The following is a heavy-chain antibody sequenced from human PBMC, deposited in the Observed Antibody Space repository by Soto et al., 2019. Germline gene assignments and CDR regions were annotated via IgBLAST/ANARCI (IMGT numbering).Heavy chain of an antibody. D-gene: IGHD5-12*01. CDR3: ARVGGRWLQSDY. V-gene: IGHV4-59*07. J-gene: IGHJ4*02. Sequence: SDTLSLTCTVSGGSISSYCWSWIRQPPGKGLEWIGYIYYSGSTNYNPSLKSRVTISVDTSKNQFSLKLSSVTAADTAVYYCARVGGRWLQSDYWGQGTLVTVS. CDR2: IYYSGST. CDR1: GGSISSYC.